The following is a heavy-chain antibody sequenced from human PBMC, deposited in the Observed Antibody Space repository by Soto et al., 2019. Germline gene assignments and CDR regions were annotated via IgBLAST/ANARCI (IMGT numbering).Heavy chain of an antibody. V-gene: IGHV3-30-3*01. CDR2: ISYDGSNK. Sequence: PVGSLRLSCAASGFTFSSYAMHWVRQAPGKGLEWVAVISYDGSNKYYADSVKGRFTISRDNSKNTLYLQMNSLRAEDTAVYYCARDQGFGSASKDAFDIWGQGTMVTVSS. D-gene: IGHD3-10*01. CDR3: ARDQGFGSASKDAFDI. CDR1: GFTFSSYA. J-gene: IGHJ3*02.